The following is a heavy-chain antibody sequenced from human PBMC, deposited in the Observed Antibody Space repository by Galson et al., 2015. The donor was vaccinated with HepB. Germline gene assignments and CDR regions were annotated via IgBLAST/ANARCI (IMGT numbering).Heavy chain of an antibody. CDR2: VSYDGSNR. CDR3: ARGHSSGYYSGFDY. Sequence: SLRLSCAASGFTFSSYALHWVRQAPGKGLEWVAVVSYDGSNRYYTDSVKGRFTISRVNSKNTLYLQMNSLRAEDTAVYYCARGHSSGYYSGFDYWGQGTLVTVSS. CDR1: GFTFSSYA. J-gene: IGHJ4*02. D-gene: IGHD3-22*01. V-gene: IGHV3-30-3*01.